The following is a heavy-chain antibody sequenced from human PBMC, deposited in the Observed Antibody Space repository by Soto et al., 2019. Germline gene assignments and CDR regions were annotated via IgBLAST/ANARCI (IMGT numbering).Heavy chain of an antibody. V-gene: IGHV1-69*01. CDR3: ARGDIGSSWYC. Sequence: QVQLVQSGAEVKTPGSSVKVSCKASGGTVSSYAISWVRQAPGHGLEWMGGIIPIFGTANYAQKFQGRVTIPADESTSTTDMELSSLRSEATAVYYCARGDIGSSWYCWGQGTLVTVSS. CDR2: IIPIFGTA. CDR1: GGTVSSYA. J-gene: IGHJ4*02. D-gene: IGHD6-13*01.